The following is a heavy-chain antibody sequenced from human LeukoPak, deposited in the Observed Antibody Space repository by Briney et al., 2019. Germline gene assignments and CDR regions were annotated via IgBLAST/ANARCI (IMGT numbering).Heavy chain of an antibody. CDR3: SQRGGP. CDR2: IYWNDDK. CDR1: RFTLSTTGAS. J-gene: IGHJ5*02. V-gene: IGHV2-5*01. Sequence: ALPTPVKPTQTITLTCTLSRFTLSTTGASVGWIRHPPGKTLEWLALIYWNDDKRYGPSLKSRLTITKDTSKNQVVLTMTNMDPVDTATYYCSQRGGPWGQGTLVTVSS. D-gene: IGHD2-15*01.